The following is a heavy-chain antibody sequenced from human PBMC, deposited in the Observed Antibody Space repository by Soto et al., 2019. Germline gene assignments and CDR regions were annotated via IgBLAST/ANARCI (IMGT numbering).Heavy chain of an antibody. J-gene: IGHJ4*02. Sequence: QVHLQQWGAGLLKPSETLSLTCAVNGGAFNGYYWTWIRQSPGKGLQWIGEINHSGTVDYNPSLKSRVTFSIETSKKPFSLTLTSVTAADTAVYYCARAGAALVRGSIGGFDYWGQGTLVTVSS. CDR1: GGAFNGYY. CDR3: ARAGAALVRGSIGGFDY. D-gene: IGHD3-10*01. V-gene: IGHV4-34*01. CDR2: INHSGTV.